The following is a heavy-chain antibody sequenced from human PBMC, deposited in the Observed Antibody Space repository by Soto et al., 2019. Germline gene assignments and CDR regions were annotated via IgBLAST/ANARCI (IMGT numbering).Heavy chain of an antibody. CDR2: ISASGGTT. V-gene: IGHV3-23*01. Sequence: EVQLLESGGGLVQHGGSLRLSCAASGFTFSIYAMSWVRQAPGKGLELVSAISASGGTTNYADSVNGRVTISRKNSKNTLYLQMNSLRAEDTAVYYCAKLVWVAVTAGGFGWGQGTLVTVSS. CDR3: AKLVWVAVTAGGFG. D-gene: IGHD3-10*01. CDR1: GFTFSIYA. J-gene: IGHJ4*02.